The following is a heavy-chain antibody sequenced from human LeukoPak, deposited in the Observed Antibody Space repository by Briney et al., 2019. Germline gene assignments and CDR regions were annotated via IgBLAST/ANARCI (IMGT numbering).Heavy chain of an antibody. V-gene: IGHV1-2*02. CDR2: INPNSGGT. J-gene: IGHJ6*02. CDR1: GYTFTGYY. CDR3: ARDLGITYYDFWSGYSYGMDV. D-gene: IGHD3-3*01. Sequence: ASVKVSCKASGYTFTGYYMHWVRQAPGQGLEWMGWINPNSGGTNYAQKFQGRVTMTRDTSINTAYMELSRLRSDDTAVYYCARDLGITYYDFWSGYSYGMDVWGQGTTVTVSS.